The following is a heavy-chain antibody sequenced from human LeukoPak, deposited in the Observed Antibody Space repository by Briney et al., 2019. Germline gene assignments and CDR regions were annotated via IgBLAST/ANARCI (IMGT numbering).Heavy chain of an antibody. V-gene: IGHV3-7*01. CDR1: GFPLRRYW. D-gene: IGHD2-2*01. CDR3: VSCGTTTCIIRFDH. Sequence: GGSLRLSCAASGFPLRRYWMNWVRQAPGKGLEWVASIKEDGSEKSYVDSVKSRFTISRDNSKNSLYLQMNSLRPEDTAVYYCVSCGTTTCIIRFDHWGQGTLVTVSS. CDR2: IKEDGSEK. J-gene: IGHJ4*02.